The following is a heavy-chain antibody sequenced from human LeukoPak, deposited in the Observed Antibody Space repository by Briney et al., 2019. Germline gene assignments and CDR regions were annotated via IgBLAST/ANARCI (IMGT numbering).Heavy chain of an antibody. CDR3: AKDFVVAVAGTGPIYGMDV. Sequence: GGSLRLSCAASGFTFSSYSMNWVRQAPGKGLEWVSSISSSSSYIYYADSVKGRFTISRDNAKNSLYLQMNSLRAEDTALYYCAKDFVVAVAGTGPIYGMDVWGQGTTVTVSS. J-gene: IGHJ6*02. CDR2: ISSSSSYI. D-gene: IGHD6-19*01. V-gene: IGHV3-21*04. CDR1: GFTFSSYS.